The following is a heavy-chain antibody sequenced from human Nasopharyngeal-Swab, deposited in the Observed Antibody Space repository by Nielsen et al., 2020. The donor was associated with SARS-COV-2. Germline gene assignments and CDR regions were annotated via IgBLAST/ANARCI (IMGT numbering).Heavy chain of an antibody. CDR3: AAAKAARQGYYYYGMDV. CDR1: GFTFTSYA. V-gene: IGHV1-58*01. D-gene: IGHD6-6*01. CDR2: IVVGSGNT. Sequence: SVKVSCKASGFTFTSYAVQWVRQARGQRLEWIGWIVVGSGNTNYAQKFQERVTITRDMFTSTAYMELSSLRSEDTAVYYCAAAKAARQGYYYYGMDVWGQGTTVTVSS. J-gene: IGHJ6*02.